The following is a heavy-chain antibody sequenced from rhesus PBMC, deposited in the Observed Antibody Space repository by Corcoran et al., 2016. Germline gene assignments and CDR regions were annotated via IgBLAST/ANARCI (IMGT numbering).Heavy chain of an antibody. CDR1: GVPFSNYG. CDR3: TTVDPY. D-gene: IGHD6-19*01. J-gene: IGHJ4*01. V-gene: IGHV3-30*02. CDR2: IKRKADGETA. Sequence: EVPLVESGAGLVKPGGSLRRTCAASGVPFSNYGTSWVRQSPGKGLEWVARIKRKADGETADYAASLKGRFTISRDDSKNTLYLQMNSLKTEDTAVYYCTTVDPYWGQGVLVTVSS.